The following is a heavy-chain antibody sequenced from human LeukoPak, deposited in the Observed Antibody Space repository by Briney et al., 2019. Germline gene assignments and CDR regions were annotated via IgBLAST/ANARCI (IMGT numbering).Heavy chain of an antibody. CDR3: ARGLYSSSWYYFDY. J-gene: IGHJ4*02. V-gene: IGHV4-39*07. CDR1: GGSISSSSYY. CDR2: IYYSGST. D-gene: IGHD6-13*01. Sequence: SETLSLTCTVSGGSISSSSYYWGWIRQPPGKGLEWIGSIYYSGSTYYNPSLKSRVTISVDTSKDQFSLKLSSVTAADTAVYYCARGLYSSSWYYFDYWGQGTLVTVSS.